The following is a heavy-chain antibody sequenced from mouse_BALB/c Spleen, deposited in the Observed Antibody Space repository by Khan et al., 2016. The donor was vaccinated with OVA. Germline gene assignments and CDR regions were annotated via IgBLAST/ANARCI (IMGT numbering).Heavy chain of an antibody. CDR3: ARRDYGGSPDY. V-gene: IGHV9-1*02. CDR2: INTNTGEP. D-gene: IGHD1-1*01. CDR1: GYTFRNYG. J-gene: IGHJ2*01. Sequence: QIQLVQSVPELKKPGETVKISCEASGYTFRNYGMNWVKQAPGKGLKWMGWINTNTGEPTYADDFKGRFAFSLETSASTAFLQINNLKNEDMATYFCARRDYGGSPDYWGQGTTLTVSS.